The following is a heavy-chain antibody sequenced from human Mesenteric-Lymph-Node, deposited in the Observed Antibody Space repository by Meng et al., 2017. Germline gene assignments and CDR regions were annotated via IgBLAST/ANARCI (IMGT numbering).Heavy chain of an antibody. Sequence: ASVKVSCKASGYTFTGYNIHWVRQAPGQGLEWMGRLYPNNGGTDYAQKFQGRVTMTRDTSISTAYMELSSLRSDDTAVYYCARDQSSVVDGALDIWGQGTMVTVSS. V-gene: IGHV1-2*06. CDR2: LYPNNGGT. J-gene: IGHJ3*02. D-gene: IGHD6-19*01. CDR1: GYTFTGYN. CDR3: ARDQSSVVDGALDI.